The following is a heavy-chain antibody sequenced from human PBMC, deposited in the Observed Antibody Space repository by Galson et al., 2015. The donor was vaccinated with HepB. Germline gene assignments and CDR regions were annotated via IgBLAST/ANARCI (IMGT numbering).Heavy chain of an antibody. Sequence: SLRLSCAASGFTFSSYSMNWVRQAPGKGLEWDSSISSSSSYIYYADSVKGRFTISRDNAKNSLYLQMNSLRAEDTAVYYCARQEAPAGYWYFDLWGRGTLVTVSS. CDR1: GFTFSSYS. CDR2: ISSSSSYI. J-gene: IGHJ2*01. CDR3: ARQEAPAGYWYFDL. V-gene: IGHV3-21*01.